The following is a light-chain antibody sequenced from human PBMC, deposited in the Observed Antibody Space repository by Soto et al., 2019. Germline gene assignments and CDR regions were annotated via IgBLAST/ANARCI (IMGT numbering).Light chain of an antibody. CDR3: QQYRGKPFT. J-gene: IGKJ2*01. CDR1: QSIDSW. Sequence: DIQMTQSPSTLSASVGDRVTIACRASQSIDSWLAWYQQKPGKAPKFLLYDASDLESGVPSRFSGSGSGTEFTLTISSLQPDDFATYYCQQYRGKPFTFGQGTKVEIK. V-gene: IGKV1-5*01. CDR2: DAS.